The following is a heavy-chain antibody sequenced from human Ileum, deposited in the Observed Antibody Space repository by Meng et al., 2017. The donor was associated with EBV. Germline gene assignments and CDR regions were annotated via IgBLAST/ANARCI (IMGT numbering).Heavy chain of an antibody. D-gene: IGHD5-12*01. CDR2: ILADST. CDR1: SGSVTRRDYN. Sequence: VPRRASGPTRLEPCGALSLTCTGSSGSVTRRDYNWGWIPQPPGKGLELICYILADSTNYDPSLPNRVTISVDTYKNHFSLKLTSVTAADTAVYYCAGGRAGYGGYKTWGQGTLVTVSS. J-gene: IGHJ4*02. V-gene: IGHV4-61*03. CDR3: AGGRAGYGGYKT.